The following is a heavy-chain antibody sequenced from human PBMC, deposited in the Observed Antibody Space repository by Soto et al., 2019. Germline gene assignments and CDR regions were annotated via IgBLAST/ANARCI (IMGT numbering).Heavy chain of an antibody. D-gene: IGHD6-19*01. CDR3: ASLDFNLDEWLVPRYNWFDP. CDR2: INHSGST. Sequence: SETLSLTCAVYGGSFSAYYWSWIRQPPGKGLEWIGEINHSGSTNYNPSLKSRVTISVDTSKNQFSLKLSSVTAADTAVYYCASLDFNLDEWLVPRYNWFDPWGQGTLVTVSS. J-gene: IGHJ5*02. CDR1: GGSFSAYY. V-gene: IGHV4-34*01.